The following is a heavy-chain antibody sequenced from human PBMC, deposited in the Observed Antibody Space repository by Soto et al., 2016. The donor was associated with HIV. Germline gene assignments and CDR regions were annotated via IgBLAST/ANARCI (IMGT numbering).Heavy chain of an antibody. J-gene: IGHJ3*02. V-gene: IGHV1-69*10. Sequence: QVQLVQSGAEVKKPGSSVKVSCKASGGTFFTYAINWVRQAPGQGLQWVGGIIPILHMTYYPQNFQGRVTITADKSTTTTYMELTSLISEDTAVYYCARVRATARDQWLDAFDMWGRGTMVTVSS. CDR3: ARVRATARDQWLDAFDM. D-gene: IGHD6-19*01. CDR1: GGTFFTYA. CDR2: IIPILHMT.